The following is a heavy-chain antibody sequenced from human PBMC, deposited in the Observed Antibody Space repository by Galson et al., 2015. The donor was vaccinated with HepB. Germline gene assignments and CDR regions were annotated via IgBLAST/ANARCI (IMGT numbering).Heavy chain of an antibody. CDR1: GYTFGHYW. J-gene: IGHJ4*02. D-gene: IGHD1-26*01. CDR2: IYPDDSTV. V-gene: IGHV5-51*01. Sequence: QSGAEVKKPGESLKISCRGSGYTFGHYWIGWVRQMPGKGLEWMGIIYPDDSTVRYSPSFQGQVTISADKSISTAYLQWSSLKASDTAMYYCARPKVGATHYFDYWGQGTLVTVSS. CDR3: ARPKVGATHYFDY.